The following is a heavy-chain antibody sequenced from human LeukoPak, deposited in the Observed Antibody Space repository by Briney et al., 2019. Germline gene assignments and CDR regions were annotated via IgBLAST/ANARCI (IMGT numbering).Heavy chain of an antibody. Sequence: SETLSLTCAVYGGSFSGYYWSWIRQPPGKGLEWIGYIYYSGSTYYNPSLKSRVTISVDTSKNQFSLKLSSVTAADTAVYYCASAIVATFDYWGQGTLVTVSS. CDR3: ASAIVATFDY. CDR2: IYYSGST. CDR1: GGSFSGYY. V-gene: IGHV4-30-4*01. D-gene: IGHD5-12*01. J-gene: IGHJ4*02.